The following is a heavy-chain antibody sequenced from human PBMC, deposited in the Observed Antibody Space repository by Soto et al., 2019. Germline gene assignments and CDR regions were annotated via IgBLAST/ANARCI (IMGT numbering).Heavy chain of an antibody. D-gene: IGHD6-19*01. Sequence: QITLKESGPTLVRPTQTLTLTCTFSGFSLSTSGLGVGWIRQPPGKALEWLALIYWNDDKRYSPSLKARLTIPKDTSKIQVVLTMTNMDPVDTATYYCAHRPSGWYLFDYWGQGTLVTVSS. CDR2: IYWNDDK. CDR3: AHRPSGWYLFDY. CDR1: GFSLSTSGLG. J-gene: IGHJ4*02. V-gene: IGHV2-5*01.